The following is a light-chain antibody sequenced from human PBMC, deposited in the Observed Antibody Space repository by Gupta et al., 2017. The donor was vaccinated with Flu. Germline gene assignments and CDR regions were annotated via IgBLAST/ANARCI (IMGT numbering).Light chain of an antibody. V-gene: IGLV3-21*02. CDR2: DDD. J-gene: IGLJ3*02. Sequence: SSVLTQPPSVSVAPGQTASITCGGNNIGGKSVHWYLQKSGQAPVLVVHDDDVRPPGIPDRFSGSKSGNTATLTLSRVEAGDEADYYCQVWDSSSGRVFGGGTKLTVL. CDR3: QVWDSSSGRV. CDR1: NIGGKS.